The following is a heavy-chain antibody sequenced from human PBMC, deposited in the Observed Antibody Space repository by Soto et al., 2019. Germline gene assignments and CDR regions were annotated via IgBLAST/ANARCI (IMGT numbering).Heavy chain of an antibody. V-gene: IGHV1-69*01. CDR3: TSFDSNGYYPQNHY. J-gene: IGHJ4*02. Sequence: QVILAQSGAEVKQPGSSVKVSCKVSGGSFSSFSINWVRQAPGQRFEWMGGIIPILGTANFTQKFQDRVTFTADESTATAYMTLSSLTSEDTAFYYCTSFDSNGYYPQNHYWGPGTQVTVSS. CDR2: IIPILGTA. D-gene: IGHD3-22*01. CDR1: GGSFSSFS.